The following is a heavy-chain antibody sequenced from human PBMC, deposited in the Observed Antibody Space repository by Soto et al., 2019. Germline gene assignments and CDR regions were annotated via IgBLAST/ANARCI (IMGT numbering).Heavy chain of an antibody. CDR3: AEAGSSGWYGFDY. J-gene: IGHJ4*02. CDR1: GFTFSSYG. CDR2: ISYDGSNK. D-gene: IGHD6-19*01. V-gene: IGHV3-30*18. Sequence: PGGSLRLSCAASGFTFSSYGMHWVRQAPGKGLEWVAVISYDGSNKYYADSVKGRFTISRDNSKNTLYLQMNSLRAEDTAVYYCAEAGSSGWYGFDYGGQGTLVTGS.